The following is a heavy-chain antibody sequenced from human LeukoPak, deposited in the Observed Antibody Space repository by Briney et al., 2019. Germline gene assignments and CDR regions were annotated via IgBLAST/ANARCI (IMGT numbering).Heavy chain of an antibody. Sequence: GASVKVSCKASGYTFISYGITWLRQAPGQGLEWMGWISPYNGNTKYEQKLEGRVTMTTDTSTSTASMELRSLRSEDTAVYYCARATVTTFNWFDPWGQGTVVTVSS. CDR2: ISPYNGNT. V-gene: IGHV1-18*01. CDR1: GYTFISYG. D-gene: IGHD4-17*01. J-gene: IGHJ5*02. CDR3: ARATVTTFNWFDP.